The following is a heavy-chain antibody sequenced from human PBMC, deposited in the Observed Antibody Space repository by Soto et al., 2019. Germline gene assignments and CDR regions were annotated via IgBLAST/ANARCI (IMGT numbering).Heavy chain of an antibody. CDR3: AREYLLLSYYYYLDV. D-gene: IGHD2-2*01. CDR2: MNPNSGNT. V-gene: IGHV1-8*01. J-gene: IGHJ6*03. CDR1: GYTFTSYD. Sequence: QVRLVQSGAEVKKPGASVKVSCKASGYTFTSYDINCVRQATGQGLEWMGWMNPNSGNTGYAQKFQGRVTMTTNTSRSTPYMELRSLRSADTAVYYCAREYLLLSYYYYLDVWGKGTTVTVSS.